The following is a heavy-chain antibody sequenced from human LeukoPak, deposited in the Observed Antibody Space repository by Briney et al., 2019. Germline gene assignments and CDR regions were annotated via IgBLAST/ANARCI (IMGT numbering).Heavy chain of an antibody. J-gene: IGHJ3*01. D-gene: IGHD2-15*01. CDR3: ASPSVTASDAHGGFDV. CDR2: IKQDGSEE. Sequence: PGGSLRLSCAASGFTFSSYYMSWVRQAPGEGLEWVASIKQDGSEEYFVDSLKGRFTLSREKAKNSLFLEIRSLRVEDTAVYYCASPSVTASDAHGGFDVWGQGTMVTVSS. CDR1: GFTFSSYY. V-gene: IGHV3-7*01.